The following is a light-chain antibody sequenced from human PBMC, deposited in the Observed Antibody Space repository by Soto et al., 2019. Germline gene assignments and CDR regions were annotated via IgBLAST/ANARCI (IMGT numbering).Light chain of an antibody. CDR1: QDISTS. V-gene: IGKV1-9*01. Sequence: DIQLTQSPSFLSASVGDRVTVSCRASQDISTSLAWFQQKAGKVPQLLVYPASTLQDGVPSRFSGSGSGTYFTLTINNLQAEDFATYYCQHLRTYPFSSGQGTKLDIK. CDR2: PAS. CDR3: QHLRTYPFS. J-gene: IGKJ2*03.